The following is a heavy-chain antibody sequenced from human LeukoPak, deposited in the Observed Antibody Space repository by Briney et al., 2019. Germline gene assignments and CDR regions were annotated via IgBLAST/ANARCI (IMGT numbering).Heavy chain of an antibody. J-gene: IGHJ4*02. Sequence: GASVKVSCKASGGTFSSYAISWVRQAPGQGLEWMGWINPNSGGTNYAQKFQGRVTMTRDTSISTAYMELSRLRSDDTAVYYCARDRRQSGLPFDYWGQGTLVTVSS. V-gene: IGHV1-2*02. D-gene: IGHD3-10*01. CDR3: ARDRRQSGLPFDY. CDR1: GGTFSSYA. CDR2: INPNSGGT.